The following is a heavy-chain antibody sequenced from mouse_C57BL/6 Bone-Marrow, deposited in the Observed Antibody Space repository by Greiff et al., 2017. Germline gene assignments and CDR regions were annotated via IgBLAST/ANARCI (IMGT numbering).Heavy chain of an antibody. Sequence: QVQLKESGPELVKPGASVKISCKASGYTFTDYYINWVKQRPGQGLEWIGWIFPGSGSTYYNEKFKGKATLTVDKSSSTAYMLLSSLTSEDSAVYFCARGPYYGRARYYFDYWGQGTTLTVSS. J-gene: IGHJ2*01. D-gene: IGHD1-1*01. CDR1: GYTFTDYY. V-gene: IGHV1-75*01. CDR2: IFPGSGST. CDR3: ARGPYYGRARYYFDY.